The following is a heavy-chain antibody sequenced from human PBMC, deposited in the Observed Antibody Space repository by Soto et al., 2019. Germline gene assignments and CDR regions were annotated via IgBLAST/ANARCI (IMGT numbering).Heavy chain of an antibody. V-gene: IGHV3-30-3*01. D-gene: IGHD3-3*01. J-gene: IGHJ4*02. CDR3: ARDRAWRFLAWSFDY. Sequence: GGSLRLSCAASGFTFSSYAMHWVRQAPGKGLEWVAIISYDGSNKYYADSVKGRFTISRDNSQNTLYLQMNSLRAEDTAVYYCARDRAWRFLAWSFDYWGQGTLVTVSS. CDR1: GFTFSSYA. CDR2: ISYDGSNK.